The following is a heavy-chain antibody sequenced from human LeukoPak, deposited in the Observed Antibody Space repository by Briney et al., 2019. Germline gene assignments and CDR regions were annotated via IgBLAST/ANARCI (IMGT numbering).Heavy chain of an antibody. Sequence: SETLSLTRTVPGGSISSSSYYWGWIRQPPGKGLEWIGRIYYSGSTYYNPSLKSRVSISVDTAKNQFSLKLSSVTAADTAVYYCARDSRHYYDILTGVFEYYYYYMDVWGKGTTVTISS. CDR1: GGSISSSSYY. J-gene: IGHJ6*03. CDR3: ARDSRHYYDILTGVFEYYYYYMDV. CDR2: IYYSGST. V-gene: IGHV4-39*07. D-gene: IGHD3-9*01.